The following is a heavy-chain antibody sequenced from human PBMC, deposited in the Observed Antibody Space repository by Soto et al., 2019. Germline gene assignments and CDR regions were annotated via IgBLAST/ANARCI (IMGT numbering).Heavy chain of an antibody. CDR3: ARGGYCSGGSCYMGYYFDY. CDR1: GYTFTSYY. CDR2: INPSGGST. V-gene: IGHV1-46*01. Sequence: QVQLVQSGAEVKKPGASVKVSCKASGYTFTSYYMHWVRQAPGQGLEWMGIINPSGGSTSYAQKFQGRVTMPRDTSTRTVYVELSSLRSEDTAVYYCARGGYCSGGSCYMGYYFDYWGQGTLVTVSS. J-gene: IGHJ4*02. D-gene: IGHD2-15*01.